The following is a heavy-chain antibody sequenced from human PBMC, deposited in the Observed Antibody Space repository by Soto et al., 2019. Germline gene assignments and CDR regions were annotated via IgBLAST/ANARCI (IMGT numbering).Heavy chain of an antibody. CDR2: ISSSGSTI. CDR3: AAARGGGTLYYYGMDV. CDR1: GFTFSSYE. D-gene: IGHD3-16*01. Sequence: VGSLRLSGAASGFTFSSYEMNWVRQAPGKGLEWVSYISSSGSTIYYADSVKGRFTISRDNAKNSLYLQMNSLRAEDTAVYYCAAARGGGTLYYYGMDVWGQGTTVTVS. J-gene: IGHJ6*02. V-gene: IGHV3-48*03.